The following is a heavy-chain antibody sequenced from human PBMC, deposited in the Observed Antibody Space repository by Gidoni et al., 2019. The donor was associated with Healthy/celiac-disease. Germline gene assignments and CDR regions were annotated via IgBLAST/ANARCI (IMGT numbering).Heavy chain of an antibody. CDR2: INHSGST. V-gene: IGHV4-34*01. D-gene: IGHD3-10*01. CDR1: GGSFSGYY. Sequence: QVQLQQWGAGLLKPSETLSLTCAVYGGSFSGYYWSWIRQPPGKGLEWIGEINHSGSTNYNPSLKSRVTISVDTSKNQFSLKLSSVTAAVTAVYYCARLPPTWVRGPMPNWFDPWGQGTLVTVSS. CDR3: ARLPPTWVRGPMPNWFDP. J-gene: IGHJ5*02.